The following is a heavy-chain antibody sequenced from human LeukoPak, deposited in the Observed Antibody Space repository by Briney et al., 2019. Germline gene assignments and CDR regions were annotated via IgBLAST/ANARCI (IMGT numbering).Heavy chain of an antibody. CDR1: GFTFDDYA. D-gene: IGHD7-27*01. CDR2: ISSSSSYI. J-gene: IGHJ4*02. CDR3: ARWQTGNDY. V-gene: IGHV3-21*01. Sequence: GRSLRLSCAASGFTFDDYAMHWVRQAPGKGLEWVSSISSSSSYIYYADSVKGRFTISRDNARNSLYLQMNSLRAEDTAVYYCARWQTGNDYWGQGTLVTVSS.